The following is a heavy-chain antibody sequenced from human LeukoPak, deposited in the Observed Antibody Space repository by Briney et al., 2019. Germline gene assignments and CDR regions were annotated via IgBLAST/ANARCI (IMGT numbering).Heavy chain of an antibody. J-gene: IGHJ4*02. Sequence: QPGRSLRLSCAASGFTFSSYWMSWVRQAPGKGLEWVANIKQDGSEKYYVDSVKGRFTISRDNAKNSLYLQMNSLRAEDTAVYYCASVSSSIAARWWGQGTLVTVSS. V-gene: IGHV3-7*01. CDR3: ASVSSSIAARW. CDR2: IKQDGSEK. D-gene: IGHD6-6*01. CDR1: GFTFSSYW.